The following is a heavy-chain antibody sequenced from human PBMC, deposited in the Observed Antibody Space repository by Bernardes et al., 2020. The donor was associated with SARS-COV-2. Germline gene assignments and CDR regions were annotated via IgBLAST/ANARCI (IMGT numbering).Heavy chain of an antibody. D-gene: IGHD2-21*02. Sequence: TVQVSFQASLYTFTCYFIHWVRQAPGQRLAWMGWINPNTCGTNYIQKFQGRVTMTMDTSITTAYMELSRLGSDDTAIYYCARTRTTISTTGIPVDYWGQGTLVTVSS. CDR3: ARTRTTISTTGIPVDY. J-gene: IGHJ4*02. CDR2: INPNTCGT. V-gene: IGHV1-2*02. CDR1: LYTFTCYF.